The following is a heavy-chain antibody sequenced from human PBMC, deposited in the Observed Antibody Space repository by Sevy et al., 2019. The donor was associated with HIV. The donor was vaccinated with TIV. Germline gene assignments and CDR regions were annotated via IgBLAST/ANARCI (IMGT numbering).Heavy chain of an antibody. Sequence: ASVKVSCRASGYTFSTYYITWLRQAPGQGLEWMGWISTYNGNTQLAQKFQGRVTMSTDTYTSTAYMEVRSLKSDDTAVYYCVRERRDIELVPAVEYFFDYWGQGTLVTVSS. CDR2: ISTYNGNT. V-gene: IGHV1-18*01. J-gene: IGHJ4*02. CDR3: VRERRDIELVPAVEYFFDY. CDR1: GYTFSTYY. D-gene: IGHD2-2*01.